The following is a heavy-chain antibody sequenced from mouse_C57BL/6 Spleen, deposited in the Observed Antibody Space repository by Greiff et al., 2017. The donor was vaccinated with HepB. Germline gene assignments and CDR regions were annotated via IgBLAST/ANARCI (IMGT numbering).Heavy chain of an antibody. V-gene: IGHV5-9-1*02. J-gene: IGHJ4*01. CDR1: GFTFSSYA. CDR3: TRDPLGAMDY. Sequence: DVMLVESGEGLVKPGGSLKLSCAASGFTFSSYAMSWVRQTPEKRLEWVAYISSGGDYIYYADTVKGRFTISRDNARNTLYLQMSSLKSEDTSMYYCTRDPLGAMDYWGQGTSVTVSS. D-gene: IGHD3-3*01. CDR2: ISSGGDYI.